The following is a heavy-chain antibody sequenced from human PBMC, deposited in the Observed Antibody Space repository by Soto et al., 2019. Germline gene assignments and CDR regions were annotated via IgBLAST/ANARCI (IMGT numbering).Heavy chain of an antibody. J-gene: IGHJ4*02. V-gene: IGHV3-48*03. D-gene: IGHD3-3*02. CDR2: ISLSGSTI. CDR3: ARESFSASPNFFDY. Sequence: GGSLRLSXAASGFAFSNYEMNWVRQAPGKGLEWVSYISLSGSTIYYADSVKGRFTISRDDAKNSLYLQMDSLRADDTAVYYCARESFSASPNFFDYWGQGTLVTVSS. CDR1: GFAFSNYE.